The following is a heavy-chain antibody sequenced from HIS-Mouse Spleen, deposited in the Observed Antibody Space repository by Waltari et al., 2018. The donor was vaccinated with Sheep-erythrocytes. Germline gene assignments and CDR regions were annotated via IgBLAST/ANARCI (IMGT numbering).Heavy chain of an antibody. CDR2: ISSSSSYI. V-gene: IGHV3-21*01. CDR3: ARVASGATFDY. J-gene: IGHJ4*02. D-gene: IGHD1-26*01. Sequence: EVQLVESGGGLVKPGGSLRLSWSASGFTFGSYNMNLVRQAPGKGLERVSSISSSSSYIYYADSVKGRFTISRDNAKNSLYLQMNSLRAEDTAVYYCARVASGATFDYWGQGTLVTVSS. CDR1: GFTFGSYN.